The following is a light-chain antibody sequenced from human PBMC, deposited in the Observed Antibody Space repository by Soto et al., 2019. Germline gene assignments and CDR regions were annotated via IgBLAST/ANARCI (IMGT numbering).Light chain of an antibody. CDR1: SSDVGAYNY. Sequence: QSALTQPPSASGSPGQSVTISCTGTSSDVGAYNYVSWYQQHPGKAPKLMIYEVNKRPSGVPDRFSGSKSGNTASLTVSGLQAEDEADYYCSAYGGSKNPFVFGTGTKLTVL. CDR3: SAYGGSKNPFV. V-gene: IGLV2-8*01. CDR2: EVN. J-gene: IGLJ1*01.